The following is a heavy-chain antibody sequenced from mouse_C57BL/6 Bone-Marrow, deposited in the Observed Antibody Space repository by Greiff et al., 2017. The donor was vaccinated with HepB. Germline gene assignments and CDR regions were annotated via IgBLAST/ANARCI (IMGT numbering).Heavy chain of an antibody. J-gene: IGHJ1*03. CDR3: ARVDWYFDV. CDR1: GFTFSDYY. V-gene: IGHV5-16*01. CDR2: INYDGSST. Sequence: EVQLVESEGGLVQPGSSMKLSCTASGFTFSDYYMAWVRQVPEKGLEWVANINYDGSSTYYLASLKSRFIISRDNAKNILYLQMSSLKSEDTATYYCARVDWYFDVWGTGTTVTVSS.